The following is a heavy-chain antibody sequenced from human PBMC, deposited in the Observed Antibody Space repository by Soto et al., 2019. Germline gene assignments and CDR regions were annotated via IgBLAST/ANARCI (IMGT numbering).Heavy chain of an antibody. CDR1: GYTFTDHG. D-gene: IGHD3-10*01. Sequence: QVQLVQSGPEVKKPGASVTVSCKTSGYTFTDHGIDWVRQAPGQGLEWVGWVSSYNGNTNYAYNLKDRVIMTTDASTSNAYMELRGLRSDDTAVYYCAREVEGSYSPADFWGQGTPVTVSS. V-gene: IGHV1-18*01. CDR2: VSSYNGNT. J-gene: IGHJ4*02. CDR3: AREVEGSYSPADF.